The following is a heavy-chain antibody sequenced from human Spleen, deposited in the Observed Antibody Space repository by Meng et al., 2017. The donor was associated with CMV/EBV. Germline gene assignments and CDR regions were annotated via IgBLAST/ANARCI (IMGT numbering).Heavy chain of an antibody. CDR3: ARGYSSVDY. CDR2: INPNSGGT. V-gene: IGHV1-2*02. J-gene: IGHJ4*02. D-gene: IGHD6-25*01. CDR1: GYPFTGYY. Sequence: HVQLVQAGAEVQKPGASVKVSCKASGYPFTGYYLDWVRQAPGQGLEWMGWINPNSGGTNYAQKFQGRVTMTRDTSIITAYMERSRLRSDDTAVYYCARGYSSVDYWGQGTLVTVSS.